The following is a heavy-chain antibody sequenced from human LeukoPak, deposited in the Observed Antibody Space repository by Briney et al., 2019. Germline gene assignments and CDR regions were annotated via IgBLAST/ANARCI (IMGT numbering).Heavy chain of an antibody. J-gene: IGHJ4*02. CDR2: ISYDGSNK. D-gene: IGHD6-19*01. V-gene: IGHV3-30*18. Sequence: GGSLRLSCAASGFTFSSYGMHWVRQAPGKGLEWVAVISYDGSNKYYADSVKGRFTISRDNSENTLYLQMNSLRAEDTAVYYCAKGEQWLGPTFDYWGQGTLVTVSS. CDR3: AKGEQWLGPTFDY. CDR1: GFTFSSYG.